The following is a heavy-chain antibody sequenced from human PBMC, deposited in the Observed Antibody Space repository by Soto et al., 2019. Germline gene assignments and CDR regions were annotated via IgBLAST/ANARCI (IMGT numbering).Heavy chain of an antibody. D-gene: IGHD3-9*01. Sequence: SETLSLTCAVYGGSCSGYYWSWIRQPPGKGLEWIGEINHSGSTNYNPSLKSRVTISVDTSKNQFSLKLSSVTAADTDVYYCARRTGPDVLRYFDWLPNPFDYCGQGTLVTVSS. CDR2: INHSGST. CDR1: GGSCSGYY. V-gene: IGHV4-34*01. J-gene: IGHJ4*02. CDR3: ARRTGPDVLRYFDWLPNPFDY.